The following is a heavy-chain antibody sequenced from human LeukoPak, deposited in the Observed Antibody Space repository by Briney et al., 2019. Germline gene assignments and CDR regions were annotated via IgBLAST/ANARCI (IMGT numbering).Heavy chain of an antibody. D-gene: IGHD5-12*01. J-gene: IGHJ4*02. CDR2: IYYSGRT. CDR3: ARAVGYYFDY. V-gene: IGHV4-31*03. CDR1: GGSISSGGYY. Sequence: PSETLSLTCTVSGGSISSGGYYWSWIRQHPGKGLEWIGYIYYSGRTYYNPSLKSRLTISTDTSKSQFSLKLSSVTAADTAVYYCARAVGYYFDYWGQGTLLTVSS.